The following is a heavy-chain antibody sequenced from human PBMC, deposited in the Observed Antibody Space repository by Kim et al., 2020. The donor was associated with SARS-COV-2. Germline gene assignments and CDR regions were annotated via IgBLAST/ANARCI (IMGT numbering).Heavy chain of an antibody. CDR1: GFTFTGHA. D-gene: IGHD2-21*01. CDR3: LKGGWGWIWDY. J-gene: IGHJ4*02. CDR2: IDGSDGTT. V-gene: IGHV3-23*01. Sequence: GGSLRLSCTTSGFTFTGHAMSWVRQAPGKGLEWVSSIDGSDGTTYYVDSVKGRFSISRDDSKNTRYLQMSALRADDTAAYYCLKGGWGWIWDYWGQGTLLTVSS.